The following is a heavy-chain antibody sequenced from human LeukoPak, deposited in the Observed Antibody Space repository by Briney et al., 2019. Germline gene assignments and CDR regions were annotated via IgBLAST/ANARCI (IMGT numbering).Heavy chain of an antibody. V-gene: IGHV3-74*01. J-gene: IGHJ4*02. CDR1: RFTFSSYW. Sequence: GGSLRLSCAASRFTFSSYWMHWVRQAPGKGLVWVSHMNSDGSITRYADSVKGRFTISRDNAKNTLYLQMNSLRAEDTAVYYCARGGNYVSGSYNYWGQGTLATVSS. CDR3: ARGGNYVSGSYNY. CDR2: MNSDGSIT. D-gene: IGHD3-10*01.